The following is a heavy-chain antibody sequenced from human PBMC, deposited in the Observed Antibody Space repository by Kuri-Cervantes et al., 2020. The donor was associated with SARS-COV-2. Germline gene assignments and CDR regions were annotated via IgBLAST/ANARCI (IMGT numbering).Heavy chain of an antibody. CDR2: ISAYNGNT. CDR3: ARNYYDSSGYYRVVDY. CDR1: GYTFTSYG. V-gene: IGHV1-18*01. J-gene: IGHJ4*02. D-gene: IGHD3-22*01. Sequence: ASVKGSCKASGYTFTSYGISWVRQAPGQGLEWMGWISAYNGNTNYAQKLQGRVTMTTDTFTSTAYMELRSLRSDDTAVYYCARNYYDSSGYYRVVDYWGQGTLVTVSS.